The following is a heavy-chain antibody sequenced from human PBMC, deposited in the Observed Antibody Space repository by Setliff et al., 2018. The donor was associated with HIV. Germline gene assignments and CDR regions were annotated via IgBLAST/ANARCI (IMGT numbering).Heavy chain of an antibody. CDR2: IYTDGAI. J-gene: IGHJ4*02. CDR1: GDSISSGNYY. CDR3: ERGGQSSVYGIEY. Sequence: PSETMSLTCSVSGDSISSGNYYWGWTRQPAGKGLEWIGHIYTDGAIKYNPSLKSRVTISLDTSKNQFSLNLNSVTAADTAMYYCERGGQSSVYGIEYWGQGALVTVSS. D-gene: IGHD5-12*01. V-gene: IGHV4-61*09.